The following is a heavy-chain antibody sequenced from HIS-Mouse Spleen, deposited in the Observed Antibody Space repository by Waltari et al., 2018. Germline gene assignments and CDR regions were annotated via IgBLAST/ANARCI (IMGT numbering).Heavy chain of an antibody. V-gene: IGHV4-39*07. CDR2: IYYSGST. D-gene: IGHD6-13*01. CDR1: GGPISSSSYY. J-gene: IGHJ2*01. CDR3: AREIPYSSSWYDWYFDL. Sequence: QLQLQESGPGLVKPSETLSLTCTVSGGPISSSSYYWGWIRQPPGKGLEWIGSIYYSGSTYYNPSLKSRVTISVDTSKNQFSLKLSSVTAADTAEYYCAREIPYSSSWYDWYFDLWGRGTLVTVSS.